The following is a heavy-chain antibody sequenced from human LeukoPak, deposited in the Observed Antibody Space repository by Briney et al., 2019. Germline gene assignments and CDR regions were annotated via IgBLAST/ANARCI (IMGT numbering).Heavy chain of an antibody. J-gene: IGHJ4*02. CDR2: IIPIFGTA. CDR1: RGTFISYA. D-gene: IGHD2-15*01. Sequence: GASVTVSFKASRGTFISYASSGVRQAPGQGLEGMGGIIPIFGTANYAQKFQGRVTITADESTSTAYMELSSLRSEDTAVYYCARLATNCSGGSCYEVTYYFDYWGQGTLVTVSS. CDR3: ARLATNCSGGSCYEVTYYFDY. V-gene: IGHV1-69*01.